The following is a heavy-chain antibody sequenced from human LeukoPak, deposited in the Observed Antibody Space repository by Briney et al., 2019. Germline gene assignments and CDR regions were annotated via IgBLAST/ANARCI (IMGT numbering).Heavy chain of an antibody. CDR1: GGSISGYY. V-gene: IGHV4-4*07. CDR3: VRGGSAAAAVFDY. D-gene: IGHD6-13*01. J-gene: IGHJ4*02. CDR2: IHTSGKT. Sequence: SETLSLTCTASGGSISGYYWRCIRQPAGEGLEWIGHIHTSGKTNSNPPLKSRVSMSVDTSKTQFSLKRTSVTAADTAVYYCVRGGSAAAAVFDYWGQGTLLTVSS.